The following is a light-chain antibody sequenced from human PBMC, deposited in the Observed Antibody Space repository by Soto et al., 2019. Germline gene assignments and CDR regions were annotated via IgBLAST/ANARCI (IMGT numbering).Light chain of an antibody. CDR2: GAS. V-gene: IGKV3-20*01. Sequence: EIVLTQSPGTLSLSPGERATLSCRASQSVSDNYLAWFQQKPGQAPRLLIHGASSRATGIPDRFSGSGSGTDFTLTISRLEPEEFAVYYCQQYGSSPRTFGQGTKVEIK. CDR1: QSVSDNY. CDR3: QQYGSSPRT. J-gene: IGKJ1*01.